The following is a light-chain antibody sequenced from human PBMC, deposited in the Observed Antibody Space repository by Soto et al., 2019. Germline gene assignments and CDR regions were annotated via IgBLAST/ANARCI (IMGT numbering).Light chain of an antibody. CDR2: VNS. J-gene: IGLJ1*01. CDR3: QSFDSILSPSV. V-gene: IGLV1-40*01. Sequence: QSVLTQPPSVSGAPGQRVTISCAGSSSNIGAGYDVQWYQQLPGTAPQLLIYVNSNRPSGVPDRFSGSKSGTSASLAITGLQAEDEAYYYCQSFDSILSPSVFGTGTKLTVL. CDR1: SSNIGAGYD.